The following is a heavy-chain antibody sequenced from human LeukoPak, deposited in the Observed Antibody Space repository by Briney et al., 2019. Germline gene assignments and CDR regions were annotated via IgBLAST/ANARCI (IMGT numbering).Heavy chain of an antibody. J-gene: IGHJ4*02. CDR1: GFTFTTYG. Sequence: GGTLRLSCSASGFTFTTYGMNWVRQAPGKGLEWVSGIGGSGVRTYYADSVKGRFTISRDNSRNTVYLQMNSLRDEDTAVYYCARDYTGGWNDYWGQGTLVTVSS. CDR2: IGGSGVRT. V-gene: IGHV3-23*01. D-gene: IGHD7-27*01. CDR3: ARDYTGGWNDY.